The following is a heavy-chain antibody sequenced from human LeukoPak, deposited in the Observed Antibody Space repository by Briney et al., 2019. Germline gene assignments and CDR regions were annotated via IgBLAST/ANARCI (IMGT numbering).Heavy chain of an antibody. J-gene: IGHJ4*02. D-gene: IGHD3-16*01. CDR2: IYPGDSAT. V-gene: IGHV5-51*01. CDR1: GYSFTAYW. Sequence: GESLKISCRGSGYSFTAYWIAWVRQMPGKGLEWMATIYPGDSATTYSPSFQGQVTISADKSITTAYLQWSSLKASDTAMYYCARPAADLGGFDYWGQGTLVTVSS. CDR3: ARPAADLGGFDY.